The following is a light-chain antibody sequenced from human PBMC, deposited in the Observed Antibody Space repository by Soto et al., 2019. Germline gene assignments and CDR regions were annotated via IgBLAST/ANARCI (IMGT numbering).Light chain of an antibody. CDR2: AAS. J-gene: IGKJ2*01. CDR3: QLYGGSHMFS. CDR1: QSISSSY. V-gene: IGKV3-20*01. Sequence: EIVLTQSPGTLSLSPGEGGTLSCRASQSISSSYLAWYQQKPGQSPRLLIYAASSRATGTPDRFSGSGSGTDFTLTISRLEPEDVAVYYCQLYGGSHMFSFGQWTKLAIK.